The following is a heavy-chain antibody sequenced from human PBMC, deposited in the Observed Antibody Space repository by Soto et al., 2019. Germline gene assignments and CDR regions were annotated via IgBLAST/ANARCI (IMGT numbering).Heavy chain of an antibody. CDR3: AKSGYMITFGGVIGNFDN. CDR2: ISYDGSNK. V-gene: IGHV3-30*18. D-gene: IGHD3-16*02. Sequence: QVQLVESGGGVVQPGRSLRLSCAASGFTFSSYGMHWVRQAPGKGLEWVAVISYDGSNKYYADSVKGRFTISRDNSKNTLYLQMNSLRAEDTAVYYCAKSGYMITFGGVIGNFDNWGQGTLVTVSS. J-gene: IGHJ4*02. CDR1: GFTFSSYG.